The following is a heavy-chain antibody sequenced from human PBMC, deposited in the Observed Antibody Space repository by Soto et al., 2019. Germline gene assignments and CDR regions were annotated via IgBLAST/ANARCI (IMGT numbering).Heavy chain of an antibody. J-gene: IGHJ5*02. CDR2: IIPIFGTA. D-gene: IGHD2-15*01. CDR1: GGTFSSYA. CDR3: ARDHLKNRCSGGSCHPSSYNWFDP. V-gene: IGHV1-69*12. Sequence: QVQLVQSGAEVKKPGSSVKVSCKASGGTFSSYAISWVRQAPGQGLEWMGGIIPIFGTANYAQKFQGRVTITADESTSTAYMELSSLRSEDTAVYYCARDHLKNRCSGGSCHPSSYNWFDPWGQGTLVTVSS.